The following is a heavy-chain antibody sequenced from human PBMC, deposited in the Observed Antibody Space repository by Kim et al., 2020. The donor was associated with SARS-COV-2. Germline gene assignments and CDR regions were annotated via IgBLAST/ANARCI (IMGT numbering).Heavy chain of an antibody. CDR1: GVSMSRSSYY. D-gene: IGHD5-12*01. CDR3: ARLYSARPDY. Sequence: SETLSLTCTVSGVSMSRSSYYWGWIRQPPGKGLEWIGSMYYSGSTYYNPSLKSRVTISGDTSKNHFSLKMTSVTAADTAVYYCARLYSARPDYLGQGTL. J-gene: IGHJ4*02. CDR2: MYYSGST. V-gene: IGHV4-39*01.